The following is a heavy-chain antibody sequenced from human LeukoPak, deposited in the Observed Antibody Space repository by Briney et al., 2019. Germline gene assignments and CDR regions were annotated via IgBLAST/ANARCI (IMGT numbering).Heavy chain of an antibody. CDR1: GGSISSYY. CDR3: ARAGSGYYSGLFDY. J-gene: IGHJ4*02. CDR2: IYYSGST. V-gene: IGHV4-59*01. D-gene: IGHD3-22*01. Sequence: SETLSLTCTVSGGSISSYYWSWIRQPPGKGLEWMGYIYYSGSTNYNPSLKSRVTISVDTSKNQFSLKLSSVTAADAAVYYCARAGSGYYSGLFDYWGQGTLVTVSS.